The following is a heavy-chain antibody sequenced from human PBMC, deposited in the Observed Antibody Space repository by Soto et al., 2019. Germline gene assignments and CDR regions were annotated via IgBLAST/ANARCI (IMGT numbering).Heavy chain of an antibody. V-gene: IGHV1-3*01. D-gene: IGHD1-26*01. CDR2: INAGNGNT. CDR1: GYTFTSYS. J-gene: IGHJ6*02. Sequence: ASVKVSCKASGYTFTSYSMHWVRQAPGQRLEWMGWINAGNGNTKYSQKFQGRVTITRDTSASTAYMELSSLRSEDTAVYYCARGAYYYYYYGMDVWGQGTTVTVSS. CDR3: ARGAYYYYYYGMDV.